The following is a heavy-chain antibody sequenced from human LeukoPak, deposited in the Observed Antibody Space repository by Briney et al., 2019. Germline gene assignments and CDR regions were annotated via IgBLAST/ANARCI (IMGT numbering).Heavy chain of an antibody. CDR1: GFTFSSYW. V-gene: IGHV3-23*01. J-gene: IGHJ4*02. Sequence: SGGSLRLSCAASGFTFSSYWMSWVRQAPGMGLEWVSSIGSSGDITYYADSVKGRFTISRDNSKNTLYLQMNSLRAEDTAVYYCAKDIDNGDYVVYWGQGTLVTVSS. D-gene: IGHD4-17*01. CDR2: IGSSGDIT. CDR3: AKDIDNGDYVVY.